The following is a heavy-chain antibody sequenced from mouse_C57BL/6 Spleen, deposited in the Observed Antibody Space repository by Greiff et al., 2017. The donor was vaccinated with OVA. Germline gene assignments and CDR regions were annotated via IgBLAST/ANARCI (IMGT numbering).Heavy chain of an antibody. CDR2: IRSKSNNYAT. V-gene: IGHV10-1*01. CDR3: VRPAGAY. Sequence: EVKLMESGGGLVQPKGSLKLSCAASGFSFNTYAMNWVRQAPGKGLEWVARIRSKSNNYATYYAVSVKDRFTISMDESGSRLYLQMNNLKTGDTAMYYSVRPAGAYWGQGTLVTVSA. CDR1: GFSFNTYA. J-gene: IGHJ3*01.